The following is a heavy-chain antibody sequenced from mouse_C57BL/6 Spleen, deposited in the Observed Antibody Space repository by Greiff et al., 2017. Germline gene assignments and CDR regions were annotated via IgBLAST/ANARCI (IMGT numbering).Heavy chain of an antibody. CDR1: GYTFTDYE. D-gene: IGHD4-1*01. CDR3: TPSRGVGLMDY. V-gene: IGHV1-15*01. Sequence: QVQLQQSGAELVRPGASVTLSCKASGYTFTDYEMHWVKQTPVHGLEWIGAIDPETGGTAYNQKFKGKAILTADKSSSTAYMELRSLTSEDSAVYYCTPSRGVGLMDYWGQGTSVTVSS. CDR2: IDPETGGT. J-gene: IGHJ4*01.